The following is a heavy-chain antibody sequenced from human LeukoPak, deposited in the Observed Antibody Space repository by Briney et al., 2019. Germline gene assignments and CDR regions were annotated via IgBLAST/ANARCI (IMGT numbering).Heavy chain of an antibody. Sequence: PSETLSLTCAVYGGSFSGYYWGWIRQPPGKGLEWIGSIYYSGSTYYNPSLKSRVTISVDTSKNQFSLKLSSVTAADTAVYYCARHIKSPYYYDSSGGFDYWGQGTLVTVSS. V-gene: IGHV4-39*01. D-gene: IGHD3-22*01. CDR2: IYYSGST. J-gene: IGHJ4*02. CDR3: ARHIKSPYYYDSSGGFDY. CDR1: GGSFSGYY.